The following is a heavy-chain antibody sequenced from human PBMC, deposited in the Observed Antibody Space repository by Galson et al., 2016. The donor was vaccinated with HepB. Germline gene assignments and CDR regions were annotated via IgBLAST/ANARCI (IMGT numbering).Heavy chain of an antibody. D-gene: IGHD3-10*01. V-gene: IGHV2-70*01. CDR3: ARTRWFGESRRLDY. CDR1: GFSLNTDEMC. CDR2: INWDDDE. Sequence: PALVNPTQTLTLTCTVSGFSLNTDEMCVTWIRQPPGKALEWLALINWDDDEYYSTSLKTRLTISKDTSKNQVVLTMTNVGPADTATCDWARTRWFGESRRLDYWGQGTLVTVSS. J-gene: IGHJ4*02.